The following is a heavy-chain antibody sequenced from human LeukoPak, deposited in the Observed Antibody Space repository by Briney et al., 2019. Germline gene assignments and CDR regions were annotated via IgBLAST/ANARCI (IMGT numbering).Heavy chain of an antibody. V-gene: IGHV4-38-2*02. CDR3: ARWYYDGSGYYYDF. CDR2: IYHSGST. J-gene: IGHJ4*02. D-gene: IGHD3-22*01. Sequence: SEALSLTCTVSGYSISSGYYWGWIRQPPGKGLEWIGSIYHSGSTYYNPSLKSRVTISVDTSKNQFSLKLSSVTAADTAVYYCARWYYDGSGYYYDFWGQGTLVTVSS. CDR1: GYSISSGYY.